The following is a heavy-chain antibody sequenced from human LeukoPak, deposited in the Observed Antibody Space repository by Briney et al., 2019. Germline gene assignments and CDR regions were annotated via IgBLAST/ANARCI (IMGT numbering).Heavy chain of an antibody. CDR2: IYTTGSS. CDR3: AIGGPAYGDCVS. CDR1: GGSISSGSYY. J-gene: IGHJ5*02. V-gene: IGHV4-61*02. Sequence: SETLSLTCNVSGGSISSGSYYWSWIRQPAGKGLEWIGRIYTTGSSNYNPSLKSRVTISVDTSKNQLSLKLSSVTAADTAVYYCAIGGPAYGDCVSWGQGTLVTVSS. D-gene: IGHD4-17*01.